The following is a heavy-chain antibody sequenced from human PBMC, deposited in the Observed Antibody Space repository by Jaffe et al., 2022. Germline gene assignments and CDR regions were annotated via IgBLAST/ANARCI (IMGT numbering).Heavy chain of an antibody. D-gene: IGHD2-15*01. CDR2: ISSNGGST. V-gene: IGHV3-64*02. Sequence: EVQLVESGEGLVQPGGSLRLSCAASGFTFSSYAMHWVRQAPGKGLEYVSAISSNGGSTYYADSVKGRFTISRDNSKNTLYLQMGSLRAEDMAVYYCARGKGDCSGGSCYSYSGAFDIWGQGTMVTVSS. CDR3: ARGKGDCSGGSCYSYSGAFDI. CDR1: GFTFSSYA. J-gene: IGHJ3*02.